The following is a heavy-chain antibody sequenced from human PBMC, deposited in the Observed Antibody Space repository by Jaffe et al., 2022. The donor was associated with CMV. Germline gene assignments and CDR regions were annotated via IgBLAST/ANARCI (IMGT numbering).Heavy chain of an antibody. J-gene: IGHJ4*02. CDR2: IYYSGST. V-gene: IGHV4-39*01. Sequence: QLQLQESGPGLVKPSETLSLTCTVSGGSISSSSYYWGWIRQPPGKGLEWIGSIYYSGSTYYNPSLKSRVTISVDTSKNQFSLKLSSVTAADTAVYYCARQEGYSSSWFDYWGQGTLVTVSS. CDR1: GGSISSSSYY. CDR3: ARQEGYSSSWFDY. D-gene: IGHD6-13*01.